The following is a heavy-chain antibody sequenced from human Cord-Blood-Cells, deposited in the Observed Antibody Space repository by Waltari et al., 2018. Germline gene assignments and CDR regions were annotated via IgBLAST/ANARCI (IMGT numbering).Heavy chain of an antibody. CDR3: ASNRLYYYYGMDV. Sequence: QVQLQQWGAGLLKPSQTLSLTCAVYGGSFSGYYWCWIRQPPGKGLEWIGEINHSGSTNYNPSLKSRVTISVDTSKNQFSLKLSSVTAADTAVYYCASNRLYYYYGMDVWGQGTTVTVSS. CDR1: GGSFSGYY. J-gene: IGHJ6*02. V-gene: IGHV4-34*01. D-gene: IGHD6-25*01. CDR2: INHSGST.